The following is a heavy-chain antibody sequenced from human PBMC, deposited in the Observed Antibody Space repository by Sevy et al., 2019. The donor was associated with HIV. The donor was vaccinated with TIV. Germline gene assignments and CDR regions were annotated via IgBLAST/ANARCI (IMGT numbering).Heavy chain of an antibody. V-gene: IGHV1-18*01. CDR1: SYTFTSYG. J-gene: IGHJ4*02. Sequence: ASVKVSCKASSYTFTSYGISWVRQAPGQGLEWMGWISAYNGNTNYAQKLQGRVTMTTDTSTSTAYMELRSLRSDDTAVYYCARDSDDYGDYSTQNYFDYWGQGTLVTVSS. CDR2: ISAYNGNT. CDR3: ARDSDDYGDYSTQNYFDY. D-gene: IGHD4-17*01.